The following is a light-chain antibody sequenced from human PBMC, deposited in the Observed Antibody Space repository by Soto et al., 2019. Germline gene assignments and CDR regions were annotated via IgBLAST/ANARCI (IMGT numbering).Light chain of an antibody. CDR2: EVA. J-gene: IGLJ2*01. V-gene: IGLV2-14*03. CDR1: NSEVGAYPY. CDR3: SSYATSGTNVI. Sequence: QSALTQPASVSGSPGQSITISCTGTNSEVGAYPYVSWYQQHPGNAPKLLIYEVADRPSGVSDRFSGSKSGNTASLTISALQAEDEAVYYCSSYATSGTNVIFGGGTNLTVL.